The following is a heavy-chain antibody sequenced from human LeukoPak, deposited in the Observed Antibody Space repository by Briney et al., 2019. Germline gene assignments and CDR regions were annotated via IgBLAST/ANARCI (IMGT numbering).Heavy chain of an antibody. CDR3: ARGPCQLLYGDAFDI. J-gene: IGHJ3*02. D-gene: IGHD2-2*02. CDR1: GFTFSSYS. V-gene: IGHV3-21*01. CDR2: ISSSSSYI. Sequence: PGGSLRLSCAASGFTFSSYSMNWARQAPGKGLEWVSSISSSSSYIYYADSVKGRFTISRDNAKNSLYLQMNSLRAEDTAVYYCARGPCQLLYGDAFDIWGQGTMVTVSS.